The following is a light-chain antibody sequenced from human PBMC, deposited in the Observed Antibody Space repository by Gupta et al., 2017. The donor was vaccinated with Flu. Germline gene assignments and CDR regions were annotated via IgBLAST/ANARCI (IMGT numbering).Light chain of an antibody. Sequence: GSIASKFVQWYQQRPGSSPIIVIYEDNQRPSGVPDRFSGSIDSSSTTASLAIAGLKTEDEADYYLQSYDSPSQVVFGGGTKLTVL. CDR1: GSIASKF. V-gene: IGLV6-57*01. J-gene: IGLJ2*01. CDR2: EDN. CDR3: QSYDSPSQVV.